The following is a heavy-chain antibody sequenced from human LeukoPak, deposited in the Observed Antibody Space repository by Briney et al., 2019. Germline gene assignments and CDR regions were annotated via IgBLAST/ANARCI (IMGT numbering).Heavy chain of an antibody. CDR2: FFYSETT. V-gene: IGHV4-59*11. Sequence: SETLSLTCTVSGCSISSHYWSWIRQPPGKGLEWIGYFFYSETTKYNPSLRSRVTISVDTSKKQFSLKLNSVTAADTAVYYCARTGGGVVIPDYWGQGTLVTVSS. CDR3: ARTGGGVVIPDY. CDR1: GCSISSHY. J-gene: IGHJ4*02. D-gene: IGHD3-3*01.